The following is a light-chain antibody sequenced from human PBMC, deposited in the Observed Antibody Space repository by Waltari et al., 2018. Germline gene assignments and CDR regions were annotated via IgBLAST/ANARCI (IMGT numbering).Light chain of an antibody. J-gene: IGLJ6*01. CDR1: SSKNGAPYD. CDR3: QAYDSSLSGSV. Sequence: QSVLTQPPSVSGAPGQRVPIPCTGSSSKNGAPYDVHWYQQLPGTAPKLLIYPNTIRPSGVPDQFSGSKSGTSASLAITGLQAEDEADYYCQAYDSSLSGSVFGSGTKVTVL. V-gene: IGLV1-40*01. CDR2: PNT.